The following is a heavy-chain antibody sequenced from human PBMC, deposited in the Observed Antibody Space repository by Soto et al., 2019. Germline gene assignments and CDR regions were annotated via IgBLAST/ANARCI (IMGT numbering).Heavy chain of an antibody. D-gene: IGHD2-15*01. V-gene: IGHV1-18*04. Sequence: GASVKVSCKASGYTFSRFSISWVRQAPGQGLEWMGWISGNTGKTHYAQKFQDRVTMTADTSTNTAHMELRSLRSDDTAVYYCARETGVVVIVKGEFEFWGQGTLVTV. CDR3: ARETGVVVIVKGEFEF. CDR2: ISGNTGKT. CDR1: GYTFSRFS. J-gene: IGHJ4*02.